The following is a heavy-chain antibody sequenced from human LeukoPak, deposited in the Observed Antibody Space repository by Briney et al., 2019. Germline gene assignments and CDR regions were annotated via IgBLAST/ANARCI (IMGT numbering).Heavy chain of an antibody. D-gene: IGHD3-22*01. CDR1: GHTYTLQY. J-gene: IGHJ4*02. CDR2: INPNNGGI. V-gene: IGHV1-2*02. CDR3: ASGRNYYDSSGSFDY. Sequence: GASVKVFCKASGHTYTLQYILWVRQAPGQGLEWMGWINPNNGGINYAQKFQGRVTMTRDTSISTAYMELSSLRSDDTAVYYCASGRNYYDSSGSFDYWGQGTLVTVSS.